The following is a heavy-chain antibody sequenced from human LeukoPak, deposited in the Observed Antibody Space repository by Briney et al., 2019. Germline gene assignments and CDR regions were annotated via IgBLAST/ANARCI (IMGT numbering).Heavy chain of an antibody. CDR3: ARGGAGNCGGGCYLNWFDP. Sequence: PSETLSLTCTVSGGSISSHYWSWIRQPPGQGLEWIGYICYSGSTNYNPPLKSRVTISVDTSKNQFSLKLSSVTAADTAVYYCARGGAGNCGGGCYLNWFDPWGQGTLVTVSS. V-gene: IGHV4-59*08. D-gene: IGHD2-21*02. CDR2: ICYSGST. J-gene: IGHJ5*02. CDR1: GGSISSHY.